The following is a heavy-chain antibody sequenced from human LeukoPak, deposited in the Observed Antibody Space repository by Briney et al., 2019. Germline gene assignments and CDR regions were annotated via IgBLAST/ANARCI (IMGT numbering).Heavy chain of an antibody. J-gene: IGHJ3*02. Sequence: SETLSLTCAVSGVSISSNLWWTWVRQPPGKGLEWIAEIHHSGSINYNPSLKSRVTISVDKAKNQFSLKLSSVTAADTAVYYCARRVPPIVGATNAFDIWGQGTMVTVSS. CDR1: GVSISSNLW. CDR2: IHHSGSI. D-gene: IGHD1-26*01. V-gene: IGHV4-4*02. CDR3: ARRVPPIVGATNAFDI.